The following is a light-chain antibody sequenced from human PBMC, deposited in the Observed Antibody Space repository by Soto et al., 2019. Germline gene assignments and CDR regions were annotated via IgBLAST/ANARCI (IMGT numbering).Light chain of an antibody. J-gene: IGLJ1*01. Sequence: QSALTQPPSASGSPGQSVTISCTGTTSDIGAYNYVSWYQQRPGKAPKLIIYXVTXRPSGVPDRIFGSKSYTTASLTVSGLQAEDEAEYYCSSFAGTNSFVVGTGTKVTVL. V-gene: IGLV2-8*01. CDR2: XVT. CDR3: SSFAGTNSFV. CDR1: TSDIGAYNY.